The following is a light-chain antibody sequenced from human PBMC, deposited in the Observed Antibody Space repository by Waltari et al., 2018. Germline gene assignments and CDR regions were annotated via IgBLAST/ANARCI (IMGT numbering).Light chain of an antibody. CDR3: QVWDNSSDHVV. Sequence: SYVLTQPPSVSVAPGKTARITGGGNNIGSKRVHWYQQRPGQAPVLVVYDDSVRPSGIPERFSGSKSGNTATLTISRVEAGDEADYYCQVWDNSSDHVVFGGGTKLTVL. V-gene: IGLV3-21*03. CDR2: DDS. CDR1: NIGSKR. J-gene: IGLJ2*01.